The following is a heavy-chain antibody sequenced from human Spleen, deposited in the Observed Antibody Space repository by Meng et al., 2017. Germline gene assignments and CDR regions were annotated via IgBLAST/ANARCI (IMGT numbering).Heavy chain of an antibody. CDR3: TRTYCSGGSCYSRWFDP. CDR1: GFTFGDYA. J-gene: IGHJ5*02. V-gene: IGHV3-49*04. D-gene: IGHD2-15*01. Sequence: GGSLRLSCTASGFTFGDYAMSWVRQAPGKGLEWVGFIRSKAYGGTTEYAASVKGRFTISRDDSKSIAYLQMNSLKTEDTAVYYCTRTYCSGGSCYSRWFDPWGQETLVTVSS. CDR2: IRSKAYGGTT.